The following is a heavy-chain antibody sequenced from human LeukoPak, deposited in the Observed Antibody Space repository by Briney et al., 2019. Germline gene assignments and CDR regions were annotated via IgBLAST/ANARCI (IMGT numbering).Heavy chain of an antibody. D-gene: IGHD4-11*01. CDR3: AHRGSNYALDY. Sequence: SGPTLVKPTQTLTLTCTFSGFSLSTSGVGVGWIRQPPGKALEWLAVIYWGDDKRYSPSLDNRLTITKDTSKNQVVLTMTNMDPVDTATYYCAHRGSNYALDYWGQGTLVTVSS. CDR2: IYWGDDK. V-gene: IGHV2-5*02. J-gene: IGHJ4*02. CDR1: GFSLSTSGVG.